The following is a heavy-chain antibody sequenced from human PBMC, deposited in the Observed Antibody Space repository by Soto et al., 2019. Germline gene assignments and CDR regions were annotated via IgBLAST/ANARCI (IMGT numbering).Heavy chain of an antibody. CDR1: GGSFSGYY. Sequence: SETLSLTCAVYGGSFSGYYWSWIRQPPGKGLEWIGEINHSGSTNYNPSLKSRVTISVDTSKNQFSLKLSSVTAADTAVYYCARGTVGAGTDFDYWGQGTLVTVSS. V-gene: IGHV4-34*01. D-gene: IGHD1-26*01. J-gene: IGHJ4*02. CDR2: INHSGST. CDR3: ARGTVGAGTDFDY.